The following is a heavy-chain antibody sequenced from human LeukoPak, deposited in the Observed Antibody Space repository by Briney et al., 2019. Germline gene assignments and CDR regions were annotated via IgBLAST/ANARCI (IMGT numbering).Heavy chain of an antibody. CDR2: MNPNSGNT. D-gene: IGHD2-15*01. CDR3: ARAGYSFPDGGADY. J-gene: IGHJ4*02. Sequence: ASVKVSCKASGYTFTSYDINWVRQATGQGLEWMGWMNPNSGNTGYAQKFQGRVTMTRNTSISTAYMELSSLRSEDTAAYYCARAGYSFPDGGADYWGQGTLVTVSS. V-gene: IGHV1-8*01. CDR1: GYTFTSYD.